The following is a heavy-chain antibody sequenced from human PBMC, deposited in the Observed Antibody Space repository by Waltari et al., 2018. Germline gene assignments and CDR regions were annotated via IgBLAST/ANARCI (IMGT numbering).Heavy chain of an antibody. J-gene: IGHJ4*02. CDR3: AKRRDYDFWTNYFDY. Sequence: EVQLLESGGGLVQPGGSPRLSCTASGFTFSPPTLGWVRQAPGKGLEWVSTISGSGTSAYNADSVKGRFTISRDNSRDTLFLQMNSLRAEDTAVYYCAKRRDYDFWTNYFDYWGQGALVTVSS. V-gene: IGHV3-23*01. D-gene: IGHD3-3*01. CDR2: ISGSGTSA. CDR1: GFTFSPPT.